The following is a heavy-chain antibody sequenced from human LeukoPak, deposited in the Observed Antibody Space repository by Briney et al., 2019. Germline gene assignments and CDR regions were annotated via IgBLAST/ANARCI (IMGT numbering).Heavy chain of an antibody. CDR3: ARGPYYYDSSGYYPPFDY. CDR1: GFTFSSYG. CDR2: IWYDGSNK. V-gene: IGHV3-33*01. D-gene: IGHD3-22*01. J-gene: IGHJ4*02. Sequence: GRSLRLSCAASGFTFSSYGMHWVRQAPGKGLEWVAVIWYDGSNKYYADSVKGRFTTSRDNSKNTLYLQMNSLRAEDTAVYYCARGPYYYDSSGYYPPFDYWGQGTLVTVSS.